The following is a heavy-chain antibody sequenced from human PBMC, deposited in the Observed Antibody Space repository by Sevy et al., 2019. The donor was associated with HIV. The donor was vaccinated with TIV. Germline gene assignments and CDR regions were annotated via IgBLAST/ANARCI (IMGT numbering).Heavy chain of an antibody. CDR3: ARVHGDYTYFDY. CDR2: IYTSGST. V-gene: IGHV4-4*07. J-gene: IGHJ4*02. Sequence: SETLSLTCTVSGGSISSHYWSWIRQPAGKGLEWIGRIYTSGSTNYNPSLKSRVTMSVDTSKKQFSLKLGSVTAADTAVDYCARVHGDYTYFDYWGQGTLVTVSS. CDR1: GGSISSHY. D-gene: IGHD4-17*01.